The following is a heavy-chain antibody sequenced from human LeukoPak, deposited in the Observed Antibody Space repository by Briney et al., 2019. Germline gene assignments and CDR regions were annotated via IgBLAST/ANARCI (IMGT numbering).Heavy chain of an antibody. Sequence: SETLSLTCSVSGGSISGYYWSWIRQPPGQGLEWIGYIYYSGSTKYNPSLKSRVTISVDTSKNQFSLKLSSVTAADTAVYYCARGARAGYNLEPFDYWGQGTLVTVSS. CDR1: GGSISGYY. D-gene: IGHD5-24*01. V-gene: IGHV4-59*08. CDR2: IYYSGST. CDR3: ARGARAGYNLEPFDY. J-gene: IGHJ4*02.